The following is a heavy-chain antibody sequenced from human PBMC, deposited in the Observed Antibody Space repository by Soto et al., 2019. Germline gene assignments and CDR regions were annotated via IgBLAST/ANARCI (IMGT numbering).Heavy chain of an antibody. J-gene: IGHJ1*01. Sequence: QLQLQESGPGLVKPSETLSLTCTVSGGSISSRGYYWAWIRQPPGKGLEWIGSVYYSGSTYYSPSLNSRVTISGDTSKNQFPLKLSSVTAADTAVYYCATLQNSNYISWGQGTLVTVSS. V-gene: IGHV4-39*01. D-gene: IGHD4-4*01. CDR1: GGSISSRGYY. CDR2: VYYSGST. CDR3: ATLQNSNYIS.